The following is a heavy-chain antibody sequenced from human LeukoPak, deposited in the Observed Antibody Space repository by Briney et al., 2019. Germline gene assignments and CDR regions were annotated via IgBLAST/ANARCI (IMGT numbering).Heavy chain of an antibody. D-gene: IGHD6-13*01. V-gene: IGHV3-53*01. CDR2: IFNGGST. CDR1: GFAVSSNH. CDR3: AREVAAAGTDY. J-gene: IGHJ4*02. Sequence: GGSLRLSCAASGFAVSSNHMNWVRQAPGKGLEWVSVIFNGGSTYYADSVKGRFTISRDNSKNTPYLQMNSLRAEDTAVYYCAREVAAAGTDYWGQGTLVTVSS.